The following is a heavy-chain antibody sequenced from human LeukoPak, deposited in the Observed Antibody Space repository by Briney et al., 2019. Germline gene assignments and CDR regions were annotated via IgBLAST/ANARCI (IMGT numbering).Heavy chain of an antibody. J-gene: IGHJ4*02. Sequence: GGSLRLSCAASGFTFSSYAMSWVRRAPGKGLEWVSAISGSGGSTYYADSVKGRFTISRDNSKNTLYLQMNSLRAEDTAVYYCAKWTNVDTAMVKRYFDYWGQGTLVTVSS. D-gene: IGHD5-18*01. CDR3: AKWTNVDTAMVKRYFDY. CDR2: ISGSGGST. CDR1: GFTFSSYA. V-gene: IGHV3-23*01.